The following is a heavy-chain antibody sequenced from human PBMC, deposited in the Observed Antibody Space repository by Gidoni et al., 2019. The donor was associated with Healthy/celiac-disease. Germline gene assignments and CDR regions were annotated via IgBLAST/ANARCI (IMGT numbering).Heavy chain of an antibody. CDR2: IWYDGSNK. V-gene: IGHV3-33*01. CDR1: GFTFSSYG. CDR3: ARDIGEWELLSAFDI. J-gene: IGHJ3*02. D-gene: IGHD1-26*01. Sequence: QVQLVESGGGVVQPGRSLRLSCAASGFTFSSYGMHWVRQAPGKGLEWVAVIWYDGSNKYYADSVKGRFTISRDNSKNTLYLQMNSLRAEDTAVYYCARDIGEWELLSAFDIWGQGTMVTVSS.